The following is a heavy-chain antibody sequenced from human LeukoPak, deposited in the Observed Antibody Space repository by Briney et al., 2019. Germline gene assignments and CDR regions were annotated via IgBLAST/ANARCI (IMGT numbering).Heavy chain of an antibody. D-gene: IGHD4-17*01. V-gene: IGHV4-30-4*08. Sequence: SQTLSLTCTVSGGSISSGDYYWSWIRQPPGKGLEWIGYIYYSGSTYYNPSLKSRVTTSVDTSKNQFSLKLSSVTAADTAVYYCATYDYGDYGGSDAFDIWGQGTMVTVSS. CDR3: ATYDYGDYGGSDAFDI. CDR1: GGSISSGDYY. J-gene: IGHJ3*02. CDR2: IYYSGST.